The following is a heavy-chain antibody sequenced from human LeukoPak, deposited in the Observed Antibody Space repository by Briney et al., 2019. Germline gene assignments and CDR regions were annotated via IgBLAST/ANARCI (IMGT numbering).Heavy chain of an antibody. D-gene: IGHD1-7*01. Sequence: GGSLRLSCAASGFTFSSYAMSWVRQAPGKGLEWVSTITDGGGHSYYADSMKGRFRVSRDNFKNTLYLQMDSLRAEDTALYHCAREPAGTYGRYHDYWGQGTLVTVSS. CDR1: GFTFSSYA. CDR2: ITDGGGHS. V-gene: IGHV3-23*01. CDR3: AREPAGTYGRYHDY. J-gene: IGHJ4*02.